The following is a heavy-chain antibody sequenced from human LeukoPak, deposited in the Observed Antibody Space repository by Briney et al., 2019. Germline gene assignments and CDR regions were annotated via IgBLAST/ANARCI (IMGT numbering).Heavy chain of an antibody. V-gene: IGHV1-69*05. CDR2: IIPIFGTA. Sequence: SVKVSCKASGGTFSSYAISWVRQAPGQGLEWMGGIIPIFGTANYAQKFHGRVTITTDESTSTAYMELSSLRSEDTAVYYCARLDTAMGYFDYWGQETLVTVSS. CDR3: ARLDTAMGYFDY. J-gene: IGHJ4*02. D-gene: IGHD5-18*01. CDR1: GGTFSSYA.